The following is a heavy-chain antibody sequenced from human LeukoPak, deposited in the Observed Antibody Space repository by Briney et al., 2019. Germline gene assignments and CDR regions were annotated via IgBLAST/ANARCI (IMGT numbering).Heavy chain of an antibody. J-gene: IGHJ4*02. Sequence: GESLKISCKGSGYRFSTYWINWVRQMPGKGLEWMGRIDPSDSYTNYSPSFEGHVTISADKSITTAYLQWSSLQASATAMYYCERSLYSSSSDWDYWGQGTLVSVRS. CDR2: IDPSDSYT. CDR1: GYRFSTYW. V-gene: IGHV5-10-1*01. D-gene: IGHD6-6*01. CDR3: ERSLYSSSSDWDY.